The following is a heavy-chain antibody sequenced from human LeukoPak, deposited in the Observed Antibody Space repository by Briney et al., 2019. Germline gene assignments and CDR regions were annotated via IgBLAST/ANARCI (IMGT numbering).Heavy chain of an antibody. D-gene: IGHD3-22*01. CDR2: INPSGGST. CDR3: ARGGHYDSSGYYPAGEAILDY. J-gene: IGHJ4*02. V-gene: IGHV1-46*01. CDR1: GYTFTSYY. Sequence: ASVKVSCKASGYTFTSYYMHWVRQAPGQGLEWMGIINPSGGSTSYAQKFQGRVTMTRDMSTSTVYMELSSLRSEDTAVYYCARGGHYDSSGYYPAGEAILDYWGQGTLVTVSS.